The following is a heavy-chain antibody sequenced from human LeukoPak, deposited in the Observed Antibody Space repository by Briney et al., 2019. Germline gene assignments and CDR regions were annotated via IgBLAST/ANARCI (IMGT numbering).Heavy chain of an antibody. J-gene: IGHJ4*02. V-gene: IGHV1-18*01. CDR3: ASRGSWRPGAPDGISDY. CDR2: ISAYNGNT. Sequence: ASVKVSCKASGYTFTSYGISWVRQAPGQGLEWMGWISAYNGNTNYAQKLQGRVTMTTDTSTSTAYMELRSLRSEDTAVYYCASRGSWRPGAPDGISDYWGQGTLVTVSS. CDR1: GYTFTSYG. D-gene: IGHD1-26*01.